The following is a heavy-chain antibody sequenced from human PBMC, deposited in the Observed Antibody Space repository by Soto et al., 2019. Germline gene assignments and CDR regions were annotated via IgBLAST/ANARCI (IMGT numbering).Heavy chain of an antibody. Sequence: PGGSLRLSCVASGFTFSSYSMNWVRQAPGKGLEWVANIKQDGSEKYYVDSVKGRFTISRDNAKNSLYLQMNSLRAEDTAVYYCARDDFWSGYSFLGFYYYMDVWGKGTTVTVSS. CDR1: GFTFSSYS. CDR3: ARDDFWSGYSFLGFYYYMDV. CDR2: IKQDGSEK. J-gene: IGHJ6*03. V-gene: IGHV3-7*01. D-gene: IGHD3-3*01.